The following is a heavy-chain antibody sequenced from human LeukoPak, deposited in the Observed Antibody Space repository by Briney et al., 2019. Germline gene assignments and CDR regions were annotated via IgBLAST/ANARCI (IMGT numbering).Heavy chain of an antibody. D-gene: IGHD5-24*01. V-gene: IGHV4-59*01. CDR2: IYYSGST. CDR1: GGSISRYY. Sequence: PSETLSLTCTVPGGSISRYYWSWIRQPPGKGLGWIGYIYYSGSTNYNPSLNSRVTISVDTSKNQFSLKLSSVTAADTAVYYCARERSEMATIYYYYYMDVWGKGTTVTVSS. J-gene: IGHJ6*03. CDR3: ARERSEMATIYYYYYMDV.